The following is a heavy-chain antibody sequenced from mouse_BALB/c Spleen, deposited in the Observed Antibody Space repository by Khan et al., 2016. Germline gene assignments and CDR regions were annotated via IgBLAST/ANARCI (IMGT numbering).Heavy chain of an antibody. CDR3: ARRYCGNYYYAMDY. D-gene: IGHD2-1*01. CDR1: GYTFTSYY. J-gene: IGHJ4*01. V-gene: IGHV1S56*01. Sequence: QVQLQQSGPELVKPGASVRISCKATGYTFTSYYIHWVKQRPGQGLEWIGWIYPGNVNTKYNEKFKGKATLTADKSSSTAYMQLSSLTSEDSAVYFSARRYCGNYYYAMDYWGQGTSVTVSS. CDR2: IYPGNVNT.